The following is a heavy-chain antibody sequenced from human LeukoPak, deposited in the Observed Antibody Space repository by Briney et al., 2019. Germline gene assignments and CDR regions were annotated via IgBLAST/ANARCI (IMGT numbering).Heavy chain of an antibody. D-gene: IGHD5-12*01. Sequence: GGSLRLSCAASGFTFSSYSMNWVRQAPGKGLEWVSSISSSSSYIYYADSVKGRFTISRDNAKNSLYLQMYSLRAEDTAVYYCARSIGSGYDPRNFDYWGQGTLVTVSS. J-gene: IGHJ4*02. CDR2: ISSSSSYI. V-gene: IGHV3-21*01. CDR3: ARSIGSGYDPRNFDY. CDR1: GFTFSSYS.